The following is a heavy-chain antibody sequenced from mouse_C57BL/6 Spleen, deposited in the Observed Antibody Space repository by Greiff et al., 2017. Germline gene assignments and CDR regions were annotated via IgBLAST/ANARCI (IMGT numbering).Heavy chain of an antibody. V-gene: IGHV1-18*01. Sequence: EVQLQQSGPELVKPGASVKIPCKASGYPFTDYNMDWVKQSHGKSLEWIGDINPNNGGTIYNQKFKGKATLTVDKSSSTAYMELRSLTSEDTAVYYCSRSDDYDYAMDYWGQGTSVTVSS. J-gene: IGHJ4*01. D-gene: IGHD2-4*01. CDR3: SRSDDYDYAMDY. CDR2: INPNNGGT. CDR1: GYPFTDYN.